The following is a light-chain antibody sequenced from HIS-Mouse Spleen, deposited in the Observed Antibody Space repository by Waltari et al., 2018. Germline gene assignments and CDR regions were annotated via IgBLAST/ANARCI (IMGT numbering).Light chain of an antibody. CDR2: EVS. V-gene: IGLV2-14*01. J-gene: IGLJ1*01. CDR3: SSYTSSSTPYV. CDR1: SSDVGGYNY. Sequence: QSALTQPASVSGSPGQSITISCTGTSSDVGGYNYVSCYQQHPGKAPKLMLYEVSNRPSWVSNRFAGSKSGNTASLTISGLQAEDEADYYCSSYTSSSTPYVFGTGTKVTVL.